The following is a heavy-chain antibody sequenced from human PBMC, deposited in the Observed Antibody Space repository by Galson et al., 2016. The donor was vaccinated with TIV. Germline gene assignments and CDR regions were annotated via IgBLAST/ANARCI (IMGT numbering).Heavy chain of an antibody. CDR2: IIPLLERS. CDR1: GDTFSSLS. Sequence: SVKVSCKASGDTFSSLSIIWVRQAPGQGLEWMGRIIPLLERSNYAQNFQGRVTITADESTDTAYVELNSLTSEDTAVYYCARATNYYDNWFDPWGQGTLVTVSS. V-gene: IGHV1-69*08. D-gene: IGHD3-10*01. CDR3: ARATNYYDNWFDP. J-gene: IGHJ5*02.